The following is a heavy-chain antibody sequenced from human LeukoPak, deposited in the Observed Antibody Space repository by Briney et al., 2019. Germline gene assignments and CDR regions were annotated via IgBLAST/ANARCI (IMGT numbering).Heavy chain of an antibody. Sequence: GESLKISCKGSGYSFTSYWIGWVRRMPGKGLEWMGIIYPGDSDTRCSPSFQGQVTISADKSISTAYLQWSSLKASDTAMYYCARQLGVPAALTRYNWFDPWGQGTLVTVSS. CDR2: IYPGDSDT. D-gene: IGHD2-2*01. CDR3: ARQLGVPAALTRYNWFDP. V-gene: IGHV5-51*01. J-gene: IGHJ5*02. CDR1: GYSFTSYW.